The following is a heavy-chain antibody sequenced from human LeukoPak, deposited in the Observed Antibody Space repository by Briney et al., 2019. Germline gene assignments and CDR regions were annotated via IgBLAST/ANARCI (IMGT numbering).Heavy chain of an antibody. CDR3: ARVRYCSGGSCYSDAFDI. D-gene: IGHD2-15*01. CDR2: ISAYNGNT. J-gene: IGHJ3*02. Sequence: ASVKVSCKASGYTFTSYGISWVRQAPGQGLEWMGWISAYNGNTNYAQKLQGRVTMTTDTSTSTAYMELRSLRSDDTAMYYCARVRYCSGGSCYSDAFDIWGQGTMVTVSS. CDR1: GYTFTSYG. V-gene: IGHV1-18*04.